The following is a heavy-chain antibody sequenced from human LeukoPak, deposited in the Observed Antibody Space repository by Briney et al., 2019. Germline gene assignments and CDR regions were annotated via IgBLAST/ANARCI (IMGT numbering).Heavy chain of an antibody. J-gene: IGHJ5*02. CDR3: ARDGYSYGPNNWFDP. V-gene: IGHV1-69*13. CDR1: GGPFSSYA. D-gene: IGHD5-18*01. CDR2: IIPIFGTA. Sequence: SVKVSCKASGGPFSSYAISWVRQAPGQGLEWMGGIIPIFGTANYAQKFQGRVTITADESTSTAYMELSSLRSEDTAVYYCARDGYSYGPNNWFDPWGQGTLVTVSS.